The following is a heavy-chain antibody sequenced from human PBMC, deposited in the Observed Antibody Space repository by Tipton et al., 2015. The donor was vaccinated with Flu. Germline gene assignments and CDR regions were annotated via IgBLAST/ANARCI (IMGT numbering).Heavy chain of an antibody. CDR2: IKQDGNEE. J-gene: IGHJ3*02. V-gene: IGHV3-7*01. D-gene: IGHD3-22*01. Sequence: SLRLSCAASRFIFSNYWMNWVRQAPGKGLEWVANIKQDGNEEYYVDSVKGRFTISRDNAKNSLYLQMNRLRAEDTALYYCARGLTIIGAFEIWGQGTMVTVSS. CDR3: ARGLTIIGAFEI. CDR1: RFIFSNYW.